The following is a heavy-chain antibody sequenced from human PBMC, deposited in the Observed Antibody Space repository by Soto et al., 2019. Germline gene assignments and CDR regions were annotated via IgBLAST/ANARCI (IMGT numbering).Heavy chain of an antibody. J-gene: IGHJ4*02. CDR3: ARDRFPDY. CDR1: GFTFSSYA. V-gene: IGHV3-30-3*01. Sequence: QVQLVESGGGVVQPGRSLRLSCAASGFTFSSYAMHWVRQAPGKGLEWVAVILHDGSNKYYADSVKGRFTISRDNSENTVYLQMNSLRAEDTAMYYCARDRFPDYWGQGTLVTVSS. D-gene: IGHD3-10*01. CDR2: ILHDGSNK.